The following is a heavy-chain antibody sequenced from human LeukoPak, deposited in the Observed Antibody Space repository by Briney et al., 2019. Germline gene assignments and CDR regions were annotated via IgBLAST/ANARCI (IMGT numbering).Heavy chain of an antibody. CDR2: TYYRSKWYN. D-gene: IGHD3-22*01. J-gene: IGHJ4*02. Sequence: SQTLSLTCAISGDSVSSNSAAWNWIRQSPSRGLEWLGRTYYRSKWYNDYAVSVKSRITINPDTSKNQFSLQLNSVTPEDTAVYYCAIPVGSGYYPAFDYWGQGTLVTVSS. CDR1: GDSVSSNSAA. CDR3: AIPVGSGYYPAFDY. V-gene: IGHV6-1*01.